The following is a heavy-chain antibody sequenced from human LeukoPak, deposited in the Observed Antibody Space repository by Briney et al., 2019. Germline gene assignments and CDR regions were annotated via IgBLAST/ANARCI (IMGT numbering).Heavy chain of an antibody. J-gene: IGHJ5*02. Sequence: GGSLRLSCAASGFTFSSYAMSWVRQAPGKGLEWVSAISGSGGSTYYADSVKGRFTISRDDAKNSLYLQMNSLRAEDTAIYYCAKVPRQHDNWFDPWGQGTLVTVSS. V-gene: IGHV3-23*01. CDR2: ISGSGGST. CDR3: AKVPRQHDNWFDP. CDR1: GFTFSSYA. D-gene: IGHD3-9*01.